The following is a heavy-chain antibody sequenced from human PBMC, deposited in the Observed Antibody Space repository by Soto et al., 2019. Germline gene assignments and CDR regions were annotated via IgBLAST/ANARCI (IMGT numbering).Heavy chain of an antibody. CDR3: NIIISPRAPIDP. J-gene: IGHJ5*02. Sequence: GGSLRLSCAASGFTFGNAWMSWVRQAPGKGLEWVGRIKSKTDGGTTDYAAPVKGRFTISRDDSKNTLYLQMNSLKTEDTAVYYCNIIISPRAPIDPWDQGTLVTVSS. D-gene: IGHD3-10*01. CDR1: GFTFGNAW. CDR2: IKSKTDGGTT. V-gene: IGHV3-15*01.